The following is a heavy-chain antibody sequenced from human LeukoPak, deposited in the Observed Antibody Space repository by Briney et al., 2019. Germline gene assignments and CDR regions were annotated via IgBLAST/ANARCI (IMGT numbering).Heavy chain of an antibody. Sequence: GGSLRLSCAASGFTFSSNYMSWVRQAPGKGLEWVSVIYSGDSTYYSDSVKGRFTISRDNSKNTLYLQMNSLRAEDTAMYYCARGYSSGKGNAFDIWGQGKMVTVSS. V-gene: IGHV3-53*01. CDR1: GFTFSSNY. CDR3: ARGYSSGKGNAFDI. J-gene: IGHJ3*02. D-gene: IGHD6-19*01. CDR2: IYSGDST.